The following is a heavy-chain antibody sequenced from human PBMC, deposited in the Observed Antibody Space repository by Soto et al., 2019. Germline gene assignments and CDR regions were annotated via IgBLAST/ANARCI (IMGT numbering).Heavy chain of an antibody. CDR1: GSGFISSG. CDR2: IVVASGQT. J-gene: IGHJ6*02. CDR3: SADRPDIVFGWWV. V-gene: IGHV1-58*02. Sequence: GASVKVSCKASGSGFISSGIQWVRQAHGQRLEWIGWIVVASGQTNYAQNFRGRVAITRDTSTTTAYIELTGLTSEDTGGYFCSADRPDIVFGWWVWGQGTTVTVSS. D-gene: IGHD2-15*01.